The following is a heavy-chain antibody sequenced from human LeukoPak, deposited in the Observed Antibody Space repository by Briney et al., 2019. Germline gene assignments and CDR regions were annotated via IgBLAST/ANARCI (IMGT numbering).Heavy chain of an antibody. J-gene: IGHJ4*02. CDR2: ISGSGGRI. V-gene: IGHV3-23*01. D-gene: IGHD2-2*01. CDR3: AKDGSVLPAAMFVDY. CDR1: GFTFSSYA. Sequence: GGSLRLSCAASGFTFSSYAMSWVRQAPGKGLEWVSAISGSGGRIYYADSVKGRFTISRDNSKNTLYLQMNTLRAGDTAVYYCAKDGSVLPAAMFVDYWGQGTLVTVSS.